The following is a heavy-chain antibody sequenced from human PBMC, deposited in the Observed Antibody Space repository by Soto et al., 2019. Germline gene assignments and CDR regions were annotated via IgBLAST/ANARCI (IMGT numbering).Heavy chain of an antibody. CDR1: GYSFAGYW. D-gene: IGHD3-22*01. CDR3: ARQIYDSDTGPNFQYHFDS. V-gene: IGHV5-10-1*01. CDR2: IDPSDSQT. Sequence: GESLKISCKGSGYSFAGYWITWVRQKPGKGLEWMGRIDPSDSQTYYSPSFRGHVTISATKSITTVFLQWSSLRASDTAMYYCARQIYDSDTGPNFQYHFDSWGQGTPVTVSS. J-gene: IGHJ4*02.